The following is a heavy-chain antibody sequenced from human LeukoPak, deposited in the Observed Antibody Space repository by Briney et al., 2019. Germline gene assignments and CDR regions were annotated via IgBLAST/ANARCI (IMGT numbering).Heavy chain of an antibody. D-gene: IGHD6-19*01. V-gene: IGHV4-59*08. Sequence: SETLSLTCTVSGGSISSYYWSWIRQPPGKGLEWIGYIYYSGSTNYNPSLKSRVTISVDTSKNQFSLKLSSVTAADTAVYYCARSGGIVVAGYYFDYWGQGTLVTVSS. CDR3: ARSGGIVVAGYYFDY. CDR2: IYYSGST. J-gene: IGHJ4*02. CDR1: GGSISSYY.